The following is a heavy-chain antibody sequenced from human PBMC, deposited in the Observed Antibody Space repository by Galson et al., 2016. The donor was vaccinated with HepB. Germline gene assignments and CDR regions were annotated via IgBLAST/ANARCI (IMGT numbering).Heavy chain of an antibody. V-gene: IGHV5-51*01. CDR2: INPRDSEI. D-gene: IGHD2-2*01. J-gene: IGHJ4*02. Sequence: QSGAEVKKSGESLKISCKASGYTYINNWIGWVRQMPGKGLEWMGIINPRDSEIRYSPSLQGQVTISVDKSINTAYLQWSSLKASDTAMYYCARQGWCTTSCHTVDSWGQGTLVTVS. CDR1: GYTYINNW. CDR3: ARQGWCTTSCHTVDS.